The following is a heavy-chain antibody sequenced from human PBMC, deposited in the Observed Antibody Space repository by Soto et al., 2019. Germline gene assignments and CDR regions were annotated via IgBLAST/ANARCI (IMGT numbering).Heavy chain of an antibody. J-gene: IGHJ3*02. V-gene: IGHV4-31*03. CDR1: GGSVSSGAYY. D-gene: IGHD3-9*01. CDR2: IYYSGST. CDR3: ARARLRAIYAFDI. Sequence: LSLTCTVSGGSVSSGAYYWTWIRQRPGKGLEWIGYIYYSGSTYYSPSLKSRLSISLDTSKDQFSLRLSSVTAADTAMYYCARARLRAIYAFDIWGQGTMVTVSS.